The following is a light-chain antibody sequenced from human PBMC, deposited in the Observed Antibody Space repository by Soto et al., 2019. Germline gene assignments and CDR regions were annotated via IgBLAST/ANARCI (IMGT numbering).Light chain of an antibody. V-gene: IGKV1-5*03. CDR1: QSISTW. Sequence: DIQMTQSPSTLSASVGDRVTITCRASQSISTWLAWYQQKPGKAPKLLIYKASNLEDGVPSRFSGSGSGTEFTITISSLQPDYFATYYCQQYNTYPPSFGGGTTVEIK. CDR2: KAS. CDR3: QQYNTYPPS. J-gene: IGKJ4*01.